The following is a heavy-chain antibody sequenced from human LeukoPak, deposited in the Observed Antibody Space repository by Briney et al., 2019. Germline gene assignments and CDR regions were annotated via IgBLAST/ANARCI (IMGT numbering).Heavy chain of an antibody. V-gene: IGHV1-46*01. CDR3: ARDIAGDSPKYYYMDV. CDR1: GYTFIGYY. D-gene: IGHD4-17*01. CDR2: INPSGGST. J-gene: IGHJ6*03. Sequence: ASVKVSCKASGYTFIGYYMHWVRQAPGQGLEWMGIINPSGGSTSYAQKFQGRVTMTRDMSTSTVYMELSSLRSEDTAVYYCARDIAGDSPKYYYMDVWGKGTTVTVSS.